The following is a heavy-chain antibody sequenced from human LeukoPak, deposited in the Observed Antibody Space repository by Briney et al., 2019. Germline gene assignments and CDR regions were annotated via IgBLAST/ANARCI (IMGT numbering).Heavy chain of an antibody. D-gene: IGHD3-10*01. CDR2: INPNSGGT. V-gene: IGHV1-2*02. Sequence: ASVKVSCKASGYTFTGYYMHWVRQAPGQGLEWMGWINPNSGGTNYAQKFQGRVTMTRDTSISTAYMELSSLRSEDTAVYYCARDLDYYDSGTYYDAFDIWGQGTMVTVSS. CDR3: ARDLDYYDSGTYYDAFDI. J-gene: IGHJ3*02. CDR1: GYTFTGYY.